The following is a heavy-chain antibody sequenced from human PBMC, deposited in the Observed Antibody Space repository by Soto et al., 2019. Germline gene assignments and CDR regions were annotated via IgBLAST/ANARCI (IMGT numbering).Heavy chain of an antibody. J-gene: IGHJ4*02. Sequence: SQTLSLTCAISGDSVSSNSAAWNWIRQSPSRGLEWLGRTYYRSKWYNDYAVSVKSRITINPDTSNNQFSLHLNSVTPEDTAVYYCARQIAATGTSGTFDYWGQGTLVTVSS. V-gene: IGHV6-1*01. CDR3: ARQIAATGTSGTFDY. D-gene: IGHD6-13*01. CDR2: TYYRSKWYN. CDR1: GDSVSSNSAA.